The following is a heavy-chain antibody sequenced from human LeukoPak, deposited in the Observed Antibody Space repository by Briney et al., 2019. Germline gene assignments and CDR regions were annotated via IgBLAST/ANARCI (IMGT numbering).Heavy chain of an antibody. D-gene: IGHD5-12*01. CDR3: ARDTAVATTHFDY. CDR1: GGTFSSYT. CDR2: IIPILGIA. V-gene: IGHV1-69*04. J-gene: IGHJ4*02. Sequence: ASVKVSCKASGGTFSSYTISWVRQAPGQGLEWMGRIIPILGIANYAQKFQGRVTITADKSTSTAYMELSSLRSEDTAVCYCARDTAVATTHFDYWGQGTLVTVSS.